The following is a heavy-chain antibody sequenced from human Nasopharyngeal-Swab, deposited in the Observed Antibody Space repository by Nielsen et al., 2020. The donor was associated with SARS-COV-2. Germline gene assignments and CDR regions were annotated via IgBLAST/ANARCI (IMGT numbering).Heavy chain of an antibody. CDR2: ISGDGATT. J-gene: IGHJ4*02. CDR3: ARGTPAVPGLDY. Sequence: GESLKISCAGSGFTFSNYWIHWVRQAPGKGLEYLSAISGDGATTHYADSLKDRFTLSRDNSKNTVYFQVASLTAEDMAVYFCARGTPAVPGLDYWGQGTLVTVSS. V-gene: IGHV3-64*02. D-gene: IGHD6-13*01. CDR1: GFTFSNYW.